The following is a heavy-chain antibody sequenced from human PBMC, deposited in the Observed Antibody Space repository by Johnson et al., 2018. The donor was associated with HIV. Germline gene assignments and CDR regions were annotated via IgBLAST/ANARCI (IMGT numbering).Heavy chain of an antibody. CDR1: GFTFDDYA. CDR3: AKEGLRSSLRSGDAFDI. J-gene: IGHJ3*02. Sequence: VQLVESGGGLVQPGRSLRLSCAASGFTFDDYAMHWVRQAPGKGLEWVPGISWNSGSIGYADSVKGRFTISRDNAKNSLYLQMNSLRAEDTAVYYCAKEGLRSSLRSGDAFDIWGHGTMVTVSS. V-gene: IGHV3-9*01. CDR2: ISWNSGSI. D-gene: IGHD6-6*01.